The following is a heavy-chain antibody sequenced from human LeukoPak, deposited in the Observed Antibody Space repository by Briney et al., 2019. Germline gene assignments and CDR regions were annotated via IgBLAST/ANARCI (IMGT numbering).Heavy chain of an antibody. V-gene: IGHV4-59*12. CDR3: ARPQGWLGTQPFDY. D-gene: IGHD6-19*01. CDR1: GGSICGYY. J-gene: IGHJ4*02. CDR2: IYYSGSS. Sequence: PSETLSLTCTVSGGSICGYYWTWIRQPPGKGLEWIGYIYYSGSSNYNPSLKSRVAISVDTSKNQFSLKLNSVTAADTAVYYCARPQGWLGTQPFDYWGQGTLVTVSS.